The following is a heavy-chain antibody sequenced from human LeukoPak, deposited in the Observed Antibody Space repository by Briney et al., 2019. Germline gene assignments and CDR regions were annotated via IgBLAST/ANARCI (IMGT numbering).Heavy chain of an antibody. CDR1: GFIFSKYT. V-gene: IGHV3-23*01. J-gene: IGHJ4*02. Sequence: PGGSLRLSCAASGFIFSKYTMSWVRQAPGKGLEWVSAIGGSGGKTFYAESVKGRFTISRDISKNTLFLQMDSLRAEDTAIYYCAKTNCFDSSGDKPYTTHFDYWGQGTLVTVSS. CDR3: AKTNCFDSSGDKPYTTHFDY. CDR2: IGGSGGKT. D-gene: IGHD3-22*01.